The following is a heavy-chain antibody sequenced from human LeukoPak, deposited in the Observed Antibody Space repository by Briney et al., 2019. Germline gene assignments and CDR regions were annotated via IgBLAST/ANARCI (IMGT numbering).Heavy chain of an antibody. CDR3: ASARYDFWSGYYNWFDP. Sequence: PSETLSLPCTVSGGSISSYYWRWIRQPPGKGLEWIGYIYYSGSTNYNPSLKSRVTISVDTSKDQFSLKLSSVTAADTAVYYCASARYDFWSGYYNWFDPWGQGTLVTVSS. V-gene: IGHV4-59*01. CDR2: IYYSGST. CDR1: GGSISSYY. D-gene: IGHD3-3*01. J-gene: IGHJ5*02.